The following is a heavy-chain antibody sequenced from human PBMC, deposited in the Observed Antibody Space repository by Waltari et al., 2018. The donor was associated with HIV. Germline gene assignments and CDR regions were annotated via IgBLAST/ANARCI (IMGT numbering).Heavy chain of an antibody. D-gene: IGHD4-4*01. CDR2: INPNSGGT. J-gene: IGHJ6*02. CDR3: AREGARMTTMIYYYYGMDV. CDR1: GYTFTGDY. Sequence: QVQLVQSGAEVKKPGASVKVSCKASGYTFTGDYMPWVRQAPGQGLEWMGRINPNSGGTNYAQQFQGRVTMTRDTSISTAYMELSRLRSDDTAVYYCAREGARMTTMIYYYYGMDVWGQGTTVTVSS. V-gene: IGHV1-2*06.